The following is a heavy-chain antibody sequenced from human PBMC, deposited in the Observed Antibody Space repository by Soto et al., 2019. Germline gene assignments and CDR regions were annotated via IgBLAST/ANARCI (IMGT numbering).Heavy chain of an antibody. D-gene: IGHD1-26*01. CDR3: AADQVGATGLDY. Sequence: SVKVSCKASGFTFTSSAVQWVRQARGQRLEWIGWIVVGSGNTNYAQKFQERVTITRDMSTSTAYMELSSLRSEDTAVYYCAADQVGATGLDYWGQGTLVTVSS. CDR2: IVVGSGNT. J-gene: IGHJ4*02. CDR1: GFTFTSSA. V-gene: IGHV1-58*01.